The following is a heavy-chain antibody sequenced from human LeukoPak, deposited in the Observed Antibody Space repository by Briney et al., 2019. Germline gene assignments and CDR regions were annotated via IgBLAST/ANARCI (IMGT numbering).Heavy chain of an antibody. D-gene: IGHD3-10*01. J-gene: IGHJ4*02. CDR3: AKDRTRSYGSGSYGY. Sequence: GGSLRLSCAASGFTFSSYAMSWVRQAPGKGLEWVSAISGSGGSTYYADSVKGRFTISRDNSKNTLYLQMNSLRAEDTAVYYCAKDRTRSYGSGSYGYWGQGTLVTVSS. CDR2: ISGSGGST. V-gene: IGHV3-23*01. CDR1: GFTFSSYA.